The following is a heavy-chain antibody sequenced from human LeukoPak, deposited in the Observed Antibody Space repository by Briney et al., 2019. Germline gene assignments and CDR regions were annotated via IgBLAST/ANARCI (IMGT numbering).Heavy chain of an antibody. CDR3: ASRTPEGLIDY. Sequence: SETLSLTCIVSVGSISSSSYYWGWIRQPPGKGLEWIGSIYYSGSTYYNPSLKSRVTISVDTSKNQFSLKLSSVTAADTAVYYCASRTPEGLIDYWGQGTLVTVSS. V-gene: IGHV4-39*01. D-gene: IGHD1-14*01. CDR2: IYYSGST. J-gene: IGHJ4*02. CDR1: VGSISSSSYY.